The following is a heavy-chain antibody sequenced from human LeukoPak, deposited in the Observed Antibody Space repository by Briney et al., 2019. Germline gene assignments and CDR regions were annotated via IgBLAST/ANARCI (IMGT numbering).Heavy chain of an antibody. CDR2: ICGSGGST. J-gene: IGHJ6*02. V-gene: IGHV3-23*01. Sequence: PGGSLRLSCAASGFTFSSYAMSWVRQAPGKGLEWVSAICGSGGSTYYADSVKGRFTISRDNSKNTLYLQMNSLRAEDTAVYYCANQDQTYYYYGMDVWGQGTTVTVSS. D-gene: IGHD2-15*01. CDR1: GFTFSSYA. CDR3: ANQDQTYYYYGMDV.